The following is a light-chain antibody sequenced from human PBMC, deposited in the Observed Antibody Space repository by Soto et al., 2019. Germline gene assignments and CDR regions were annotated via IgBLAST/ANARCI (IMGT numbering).Light chain of an antibody. V-gene: IGKV3D-20*02. J-gene: IGKJ5*01. Sequence: EIVMTQSPATLSVSPGERATLSCRASQSVSSSYLAWYQQKPGQAPRLLIYDASNRAPGVPDRFSGSGSGTDYTLTINRLEPEDFAVYYCQQRSNFGQGTRLEIK. CDR2: DAS. CDR3: QQRSN. CDR1: QSVSSSY.